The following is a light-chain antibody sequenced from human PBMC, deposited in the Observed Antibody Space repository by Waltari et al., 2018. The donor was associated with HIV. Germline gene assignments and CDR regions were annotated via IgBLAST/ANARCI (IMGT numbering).Light chain of an antibody. CDR3: QQSYSTPVYT. CDR1: QSISTY. CDR2: AAS. V-gene: IGKV1-39*01. J-gene: IGKJ2*01. Sequence: DIKMTQSPSSLSASVGDRVTITCRASQSISTYLNWYQQKPGKAPKLLIFAASSLQSGVPPRFSGSGSGTDFTLTISSLQPEDFATYYCQQSYSTPVYTFGQGTKLEIK.